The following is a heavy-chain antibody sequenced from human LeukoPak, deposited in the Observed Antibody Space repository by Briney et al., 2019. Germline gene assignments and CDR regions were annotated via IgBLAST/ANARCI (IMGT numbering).Heavy chain of an antibody. CDR2: ISYDGRNI. V-gene: IGHV3-30-3*02. CDR3: AKGVLSYYYMDV. J-gene: IGHJ6*03. D-gene: IGHD2/OR15-2a*01. Sequence: AVISYDGRNIDYAASVKGRFTISRDNSEKTVYLQMNNVRADDTAVYLCAKGVLSYYYMDVWGAGTPVIVS.